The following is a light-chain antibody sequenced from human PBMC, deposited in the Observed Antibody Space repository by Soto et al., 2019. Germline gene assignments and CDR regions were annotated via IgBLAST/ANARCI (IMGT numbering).Light chain of an antibody. CDR3: QQYYSYPPRT. V-gene: IGKV1-8*01. J-gene: IGKJ2*01. CDR2: AAS. Sequence: AIRMTQSPSSFSASTGDRVTITCRASQGISSYLAWYQQKPGKAPKLLIYAASTLQSGVPSRFSGSGSGTDFTLTISCLQSEDFATYNCQQYYSYPPRTFGQGTKLEIK. CDR1: QGISSY.